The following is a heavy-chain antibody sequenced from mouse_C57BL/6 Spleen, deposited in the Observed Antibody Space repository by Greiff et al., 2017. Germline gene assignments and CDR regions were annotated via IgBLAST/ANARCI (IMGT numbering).Heavy chain of an antibody. CDR2: INPSSGYT. D-gene: IGHD2-1*01. V-gene: IGHV1-4*01. J-gene: IGHJ2*01. CDR1: GYTFTSYS. CDR3: ARYRGNYCFDY. Sequence: QVQLQQSGAELVRPGASVKMSCKASGYTFTSYSMHWVKQRPGQGLEWIGDINPSSGYTKYNQKFKDKATLTADKSSSTAYMQLSSLTSEDSAVYYCARYRGNYCFDYWGQGTTLTVSS.